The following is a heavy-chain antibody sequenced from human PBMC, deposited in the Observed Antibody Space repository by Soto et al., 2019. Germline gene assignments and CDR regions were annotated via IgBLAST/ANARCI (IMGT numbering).Heavy chain of an antibody. CDR2: IKQDGSEK. J-gene: IGHJ3*02. CDR1: GFTFSSYW. D-gene: IGHD3-10*01. Sequence: EVQLSESGGGLVQPGGSLRLSCAASGFTFSSYWMSWVRQAPGKGLEWVANIKQDGSEKYYVDSVKGRFTISRDNAKNSLYLQMNSLRAEDTAVYYCARGVLWFGESIDAFDIWGQGTMVTVSS. CDR3: ARGVLWFGESIDAFDI. V-gene: IGHV3-7*03.